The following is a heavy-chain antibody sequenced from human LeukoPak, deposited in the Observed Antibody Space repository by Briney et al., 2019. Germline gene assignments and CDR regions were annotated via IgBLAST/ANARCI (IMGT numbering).Heavy chain of an antibody. J-gene: IGHJ4*02. CDR2: INPSGGST. V-gene: IGHV1-46*03. D-gene: IGHD5-24*01. Sequence: ASVKVSCQASGSTFPTYYVHWVRQAPGQGLQWMGIINPSGGSTSYAQKFQGRVTMTRDTSTSTVYMELSSLRSDDTAIYYCARSVKMPTIVHWGQGTLVTVSS. CDR1: GSTFPTYY. CDR3: ARSVKMPTIVH.